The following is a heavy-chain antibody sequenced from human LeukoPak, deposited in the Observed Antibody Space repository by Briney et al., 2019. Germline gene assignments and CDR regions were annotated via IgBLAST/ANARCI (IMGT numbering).Heavy chain of an antibody. Sequence: GGSPRLSCAASGFTFSTYWMSWVRQAPGKGLEWVSGINWDGGGTGYADSVKGRFTISRDNAKNSLYLQMNSLRAEDTALYYCARDGVPAVPVTIYYYYYMDVWGKGTTVTVSS. V-gene: IGHV3-20*04. CDR2: INWDGGGT. D-gene: IGHD2-2*01. J-gene: IGHJ6*03. CDR3: ARDGVPAVPVTIYYYYYMDV. CDR1: GFTFSTYW.